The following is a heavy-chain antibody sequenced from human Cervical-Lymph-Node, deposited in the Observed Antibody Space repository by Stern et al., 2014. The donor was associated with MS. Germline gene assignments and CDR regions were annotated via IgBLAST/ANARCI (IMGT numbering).Heavy chain of an antibody. Sequence: EMQLVESGAEVKKSGESLKISCKVSGYSFTTYWIGWVRQMPGKGLEWMGIVDPSDSETRYSPSFQGQVTMLDDKSLRNAYLQWSSLRASDTAMYYCARRCRDNNCYDAFDLWGQGTMVTVSS. CDR2: VDPSDSET. V-gene: IGHV5-51*03. CDR1: GYSFTTYW. J-gene: IGHJ3*01. CDR3: ARRCRDNNCYDAFDL. D-gene: IGHD1-1*01.